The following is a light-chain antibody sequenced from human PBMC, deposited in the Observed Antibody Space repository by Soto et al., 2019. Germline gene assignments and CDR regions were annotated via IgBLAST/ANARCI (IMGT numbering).Light chain of an antibody. J-gene: IGLJ1*01. CDR1: SSDVGGYDY. V-gene: IGLV2-8*01. Sequence: QSALTQPPSASGSPGQSVTTSCTGTSSDVGGYDYVSWYQQHPGKAPKLMIYEVSKRPSGVPDRFSGSKSGNTASLTVSGLQAEDEADYYCSSYAGSSTYVFGTGTKV. CDR3: SSYAGSSTYV. CDR2: EVS.